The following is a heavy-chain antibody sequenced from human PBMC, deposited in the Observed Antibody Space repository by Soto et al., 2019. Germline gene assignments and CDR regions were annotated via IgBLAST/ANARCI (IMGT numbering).Heavy chain of an antibody. CDR1: GFTFGSYA. V-gene: IGHV3-23*01. CDR2: IGESGTPT. D-gene: IGHD2-2*01. CDR3: ARYIPGVRYYGMDV. Sequence: GGSLRLSCAASGFTFGSYAMKWVRQGPGKGLEWVSLIGESGTPTYYADSVKGRFTISRDNSGNTLFLEMYSLRAEDTAVYYCARYIPGVRYYGMDVWGQGATVTVSS. J-gene: IGHJ6*02.